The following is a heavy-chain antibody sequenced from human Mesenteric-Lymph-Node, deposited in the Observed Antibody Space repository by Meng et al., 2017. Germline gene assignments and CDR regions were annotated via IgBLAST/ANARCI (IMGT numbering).Heavy chain of an antibody. J-gene: IGHJ5*02. V-gene: IGHV3-23*01. CDR1: GFTFSSYW. D-gene: IGHD6-19*01. CDR2: ISASGSNT. CDR3: AKTQAGSDWTS. Sequence: GESLKISCAASGFTFSSYWMHWVRQAPGKGLEWVSGISASGSNTYYAGSAKGRFTISRDNSENTLFLHMNSLRAEDTAVYYCAKTQAGSDWTSWGQGTLVTVSS.